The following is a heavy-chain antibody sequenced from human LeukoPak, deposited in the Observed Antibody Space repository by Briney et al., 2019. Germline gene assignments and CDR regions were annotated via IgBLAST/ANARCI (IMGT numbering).Heavy chain of an antibody. CDR3: AKDVHVYRPFDY. CDR2: ISYDGSNK. Sequence: GRSLRLSCAASGFTFSSYAMHWGRQAPGKGLEWVAVISYDGSNKYYADSVKGRFTISRDNSKNTLYLQMNSLRAEDTAVYYCAKDVHVYRPFDYWGQGTLVTVSS. J-gene: IGHJ4*02. D-gene: IGHD3-10*02. V-gene: IGHV3-30-3*01. CDR1: GFTFSSYA.